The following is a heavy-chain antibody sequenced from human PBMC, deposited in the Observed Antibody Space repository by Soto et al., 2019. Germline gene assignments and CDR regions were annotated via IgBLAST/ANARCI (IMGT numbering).Heavy chain of an antibody. CDR2: ISGYNGNT. CDR1: GHTFTSYG. V-gene: IGHV1-18*01. CDR3: ARGSYYYDSSGYYYVGDFDY. D-gene: IGHD3-22*01. J-gene: IGHJ4*02. Sequence: ASVKVSCKASGHTFTSYGISWVRQAPGQGLEWMGWISGYNGNTKYAQKLQGRVTMTTDTSTSTAYMELRSLRSDDTAVYYCARGSYYYDSSGYYYVGDFDYWGQGTLVTVSS.